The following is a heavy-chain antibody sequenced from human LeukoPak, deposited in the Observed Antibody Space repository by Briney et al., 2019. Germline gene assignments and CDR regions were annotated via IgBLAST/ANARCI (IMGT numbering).Heavy chain of an antibody. D-gene: IGHD2-2*02. CDR2: INHSGST. Sequence: PSATLSLTCAVYGGSFSGYYWSWIRQPPGKGLEWIGEINHSGSTNYNPSLKSRVTISVDTSKNQFSLKLSSVTAAGTAVYYCASLGTAAIPKYYYYGMDVWGQGTTVTVSS. V-gene: IGHV4-34*01. J-gene: IGHJ6*02. CDR3: ASLGTAAIPKYYYYGMDV. CDR1: GGSFSGYY.